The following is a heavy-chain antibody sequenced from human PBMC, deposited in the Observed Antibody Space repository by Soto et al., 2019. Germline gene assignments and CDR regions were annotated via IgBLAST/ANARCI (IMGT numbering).Heavy chain of an antibody. V-gene: IGHV1-69*13. CDR3: ARQFDYDTSGYYYAY. Sequence: ASVKVSCKASGGTFSKNAISWVRQAPGQGLEWMGGIMPVFGRPNYAQKFQGRVTITADEYTRTAYMELSRLKSDDTAVYYCARQFDYDTSGYYYAYWGQGTQVTVSS. CDR2: IMPVFGRP. D-gene: IGHD3-22*01. CDR1: GGTFSKNA. J-gene: IGHJ4*02.